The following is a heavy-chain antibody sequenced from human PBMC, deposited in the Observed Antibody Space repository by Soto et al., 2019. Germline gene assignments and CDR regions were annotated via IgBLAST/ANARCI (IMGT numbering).Heavy chain of an antibody. J-gene: IGHJ3*02. CDR2: IYYSGST. Sequence: TSETLSLTCTVSGGSISSYSWSWSWILQHPGKGLEWIGYIYYSGSTYYNPSLKSRVTISVDTSKNQFSLKLSSVTAADTAVYYCARAGYSGYDSAFDIWGQGTMVTVS. D-gene: IGHD5-12*01. V-gene: IGHV4-31*03. CDR1: GGSISSYSWS. CDR3: ARAGYSGYDSAFDI.